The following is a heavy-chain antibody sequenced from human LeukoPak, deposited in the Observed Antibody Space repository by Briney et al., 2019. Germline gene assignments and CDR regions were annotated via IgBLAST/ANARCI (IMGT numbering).Heavy chain of an antibody. CDR3: ASLGGTYDY. J-gene: IGHJ4*02. CDR2: IYYSGTT. D-gene: IGHD1-26*01. V-gene: IGHV4-59*08. Sequence: PSETLSLTCTVSARSITNYYWSWIRHPPGKGLEWIGYIYYSGTTNYNPSLKRRVTISLDTSKSQVSLRLSSVTAADTAVYYCASLGGTYDYWGQGILVTVSS. CDR1: ARSITNYY.